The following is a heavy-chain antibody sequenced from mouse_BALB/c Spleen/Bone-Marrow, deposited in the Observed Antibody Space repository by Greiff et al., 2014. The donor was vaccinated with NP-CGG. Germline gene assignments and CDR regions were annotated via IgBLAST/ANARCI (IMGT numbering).Heavy chain of an antibody. CDR2: IDPANGNT. CDR1: GLNIKDTY. Sequence: EVQLQQSGAELVKPGASVKLSCTASGLNIKDTYMHWVKQRPEQGLEWIGRIDPANGNTKYDPKFQGKATITADTSSNTAYLQLSSLTSEDTAVYYCANYYYGSSLFAYWGQGTLVPVSA. D-gene: IGHD1-1*01. CDR3: ANYYYGSSLFAY. J-gene: IGHJ3*01. V-gene: IGHV14-3*02.